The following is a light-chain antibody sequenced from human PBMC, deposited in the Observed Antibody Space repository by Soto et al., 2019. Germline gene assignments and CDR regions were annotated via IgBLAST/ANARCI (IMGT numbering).Light chain of an antibody. CDR2: SDY. CDR3: EAWDDSLSGVV. V-gene: IGLV1-44*01. J-gene: IGLJ3*02. Sequence: QSVLTQPPSASGTPGQRVTISCSGSRSNIGSKTVNWYQGLPGTAPKLLIYSDYQRPSGVPDRFSGSKSGTSASLAISGLQSEDEADYYCEAWDDSLSGVVFGGGTKVTVL. CDR1: RSNIGSKT.